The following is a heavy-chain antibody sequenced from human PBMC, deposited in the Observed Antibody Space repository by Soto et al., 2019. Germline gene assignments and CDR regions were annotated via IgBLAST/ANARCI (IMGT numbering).Heavy chain of an antibody. CDR2: IYYSGST. J-gene: IGHJ5*02. D-gene: IGHD2-2*01. V-gene: IGHV4-59*01. CDR3: ARHGDCSSTSCYRGTDWFDP. CDR1: GGSISSYY. Sequence: SETLSLTCTVSGGSISSYYWSWIRQPPGKGLEWIGYIYYSGSTNYNPSLKSRVTISVDTSKNQFSLKLSSVTAADTAVYYCARHGDCSSTSCYRGTDWFDPWGQGTLVTVSS.